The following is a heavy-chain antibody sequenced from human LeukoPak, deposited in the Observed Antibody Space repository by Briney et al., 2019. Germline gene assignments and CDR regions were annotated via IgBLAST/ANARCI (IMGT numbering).Heavy chain of an antibody. D-gene: IGHD2-21*02. CDR1: GGSFSGYY. CDR2: INHSGST. CDR3: ASEDAYYGGDCYPY. V-gene: IGHV4-34*01. Sequence: MSSETLSLTCAVYGGSFSGYYWSWIRQPPGKGLEWIGEINHSGSTNYNPSLKSRVTISVDTSKNQFSLKLSSVTAADTAVYYCASEDAYYGGDCYPYWGQGTLVTVSS. J-gene: IGHJ4*02.